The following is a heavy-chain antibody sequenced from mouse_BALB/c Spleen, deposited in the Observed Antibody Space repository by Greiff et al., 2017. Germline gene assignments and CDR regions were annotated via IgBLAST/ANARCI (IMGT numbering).Heavy chain of an antibody. CDR2: ISSGGSYT. CDR1: GFTFSSYT. Sequence: EVKVVESGGGLVKPGGSLKLSCAASGFTFSSYTMSWVRQTPEKRLEWVATISSGGSYTYYPDSVKGRFTISRDNAKNTLYLQMSSLKSEDTAMYYCTRDLGGNYVRYAMDYWGQGTSVTVSS. J-gene: IGHJ4*01. CDR3: TRDLGGNYVRYAMDY. V-gene: IGHV5-6-4*01. D-gene: IGHD2-1*01.